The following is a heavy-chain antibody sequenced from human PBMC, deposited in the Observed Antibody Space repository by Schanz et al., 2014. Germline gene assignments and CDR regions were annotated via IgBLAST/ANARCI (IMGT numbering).Heavy chain of an antibody. CDR3: ARGLGDERWLDLNEAFDI. CDR1: GYTFAGHA. V-gene: IGHV1-3*04. Sequence: QVQLVQSGAEVKKPGASVKVSCQASGYTFAGHAVHWVRQAPGQGPEWVGWIHTGSGNTKYSQKFEGRVTITRDTSASTVYMELSSLRSEDTAVYYCARGLGDERWLDLNEAFDIWGQGTIVTVSS. CDR2: IHTGSGNT. D-gene: IGHD6-19*01. J-gene: IGHJ3*02.